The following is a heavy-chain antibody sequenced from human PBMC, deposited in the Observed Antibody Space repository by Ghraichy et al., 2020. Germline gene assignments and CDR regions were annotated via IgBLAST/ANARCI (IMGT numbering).Heavy chain of an antibody. D-gene: IGHD6-19*01. Sequence: GGSLRLSCAASGFSFSSYWMHWFRQGPGKGLVWVSRIKYGGSTTSYADSVEGRFTVSRDNAKSTLYLQMNSLRAEDTAVYYCATDSYSSGSTWGQGTLVTVSS. CDR1: GFSFSSYW. J-gene: IGHJ5*02. V-gene: IGHV3-74*01. CDR3: ATDSYSSGST. CDR2: IKYGGSTT.